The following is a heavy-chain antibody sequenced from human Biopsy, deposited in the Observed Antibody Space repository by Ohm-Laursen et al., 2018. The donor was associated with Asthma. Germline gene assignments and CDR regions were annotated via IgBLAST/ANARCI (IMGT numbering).Heavy chain of an antibody. CDR1: SGSGGYMRRGNYY. J-gene: IGHJ6*02. CDR3: VRGSSSWHHGPFHYYYGLDV. CDR2: IYYSGTT. V-gene: IGHV4-39*01. D-gene: IGHD6-13*01. Sequence: SETLSLTCSLSSGSGGYMRRGNYYWGWIRQPPGKGLERFGSIYYSGTTFYNPSLEYRVTVSADTSKNQFSQNPTSVTAAETAVYYCVRGSSSWHHGPFHYYYGLDVWGQGTTATVSS.